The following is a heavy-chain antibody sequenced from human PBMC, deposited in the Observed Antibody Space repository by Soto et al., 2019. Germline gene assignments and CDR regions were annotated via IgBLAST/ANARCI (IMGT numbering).Heavy chain of an antibody. CDR1: GGSISSGDYY. Sequence: SETLSLTCTVSGGSISSGDYYWSWIRQPPGKGLEWIGEINHSGSTNYNPSLKSRVTISVDTSKNQFSLKLSSVTAADTAVYYCGAAYYYYYYMDVWGKGTTVTVSS. J-gene: IGHJ6*03. D-gene: IGHD6-13*01. CDR2: INHSGST. CDR3: GAAYYYYYYMDV. V-gene: IGHV4-30-4*01.